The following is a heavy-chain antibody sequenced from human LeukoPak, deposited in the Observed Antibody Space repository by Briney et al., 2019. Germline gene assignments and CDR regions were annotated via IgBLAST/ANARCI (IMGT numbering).Heavy chain of an antibody. Sequence: SETLSLTCTVSGVAIRSDTRSWIRQPPGKGLEWMGYINYSGGTNYTPSPKNRVTISVDTSKNHFSLKPSSVTAADTAVYYCARGRWRPDYWGQGTLVTVSS. D-gene: IGHD2-21*02. CDR2: INYSGGT. V-gene: IGHV4-59*01. CDR1: GVAIRSDT. J-gene: IGHJ4*02. CDR3: ARGRWRPDY.